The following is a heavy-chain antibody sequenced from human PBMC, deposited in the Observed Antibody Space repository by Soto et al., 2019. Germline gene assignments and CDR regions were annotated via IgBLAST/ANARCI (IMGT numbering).Heavy chain of an antibody. D-gene: IGHD3-3*01. V-gene: IGHV3-23*01. CDR3: AKDKRFGSRGWFDP. CDR1: GFTFSSYA. CDR2: ISGSGGST. J-gene: IGHJ5*02. Sequence: PGGSLILSCAASGFTFSSYAMSWVRQAPGKGLEWVSAISGSGGSTYYADSVKGRFTISRDNSKNTLYLQMNSLRAEDTAVYHCAKDKRFGSRGWFDPWGQGTLVTSP.